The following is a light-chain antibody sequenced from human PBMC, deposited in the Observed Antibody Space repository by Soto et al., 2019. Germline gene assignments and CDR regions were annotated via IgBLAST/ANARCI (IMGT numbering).Light chain of an antibody. CDR3: QQHNAWPLT. V-gene: IGKV3-15*01. CDR1: QTLRNK. J-gene: IGKJ3*01. Sequence: IVLTQSPGTLSVSPGERVILSCRASQTLRNKLAWYQQKPGQAPRLLIYGDFTRATGIPARFSGSGSGTEFTLTINSLQSEDFEIYYCQQHNAWPLTFGPGTKLDLK. CDR2: GDF.